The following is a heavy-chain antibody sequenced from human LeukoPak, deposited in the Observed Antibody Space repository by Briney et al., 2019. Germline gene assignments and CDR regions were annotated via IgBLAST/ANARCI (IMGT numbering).Heavy chain of an antibody. D-gene: IGHD3-10*01. CDR1: GITLSNYG. CDR3: AKRGVVVRVILVGFHKEAYYFDS. V-gene: IGHV3-23*01. CDR2: ISGSGGGT. Sequence: GGSLRLSCAVSGITLSNYGMSWVRQAPGKGLEWVAGISGSGGGTHYADSVKGRFTISRDNPKNTLHLQMNSLRAEDTAVYFCAKRGVVVRVILVGFHKEAYYFDSWGQGALVIVSS. J-gene: IGHJ4*02.